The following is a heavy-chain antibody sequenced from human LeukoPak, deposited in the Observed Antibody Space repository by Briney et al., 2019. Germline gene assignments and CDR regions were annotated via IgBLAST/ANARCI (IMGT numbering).Heavy chain of an antibody. V-gene: IGHV3-7*01. J-gene: IGHJ5*02. CDR2: IQPDGSEQ. Sequence: GGSLRLSCVASGFTFSRNWMSWVRQAPGKGLEWVGNIQPDGSEQYPVDSVKGRFTISRDNARNSLFLQMNSLRVEDTTVYYCASQSFARFDPWGQGTLVTVSS. CDR1: GFTFSRNW. CDR3: ASQSFARFDP. D-gene: IGHD3-16*01.